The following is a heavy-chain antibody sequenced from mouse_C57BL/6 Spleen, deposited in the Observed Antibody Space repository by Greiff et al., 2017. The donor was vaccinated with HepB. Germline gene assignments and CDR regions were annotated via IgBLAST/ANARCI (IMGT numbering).Heavy chain of an antibody. Sequence: EVQLQQSGPELVKPGASVKIPCKASGYTFTDYNMAWVKQSHGKSLEWIGDINPNNGGTNYNQKFKGKATLTVDKSSSTAYMELRSLTSEDTAVYYCARSRGYYAMDYWGQGTSVTVSS. CDR3: ARSRGYYAMDY. CDR1: GYTFTDYN. CDR2: INPNNGGT. J-gene: IGHJ4*01. V-gene: IGHV1-18*01.